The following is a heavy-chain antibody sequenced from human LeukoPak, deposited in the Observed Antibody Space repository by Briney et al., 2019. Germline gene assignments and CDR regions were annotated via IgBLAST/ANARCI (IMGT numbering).Heavy chain of an antibody. V-gene: IGHV3-66*01. Sequence: GGSLRLSCAASGFTVSNNYMSWVRQAPGKGLEWVSVTYSGGSTYYADSVKGRFTISRDNSKNTLYPQMNSLRAEDTAVYYCVRDLNLWGQGTLVTVSS. CDR3: VRDLNL. J-gene: IGHJ4*02. CDR2: TYSGGST. CDR1: GFTVSNNY.